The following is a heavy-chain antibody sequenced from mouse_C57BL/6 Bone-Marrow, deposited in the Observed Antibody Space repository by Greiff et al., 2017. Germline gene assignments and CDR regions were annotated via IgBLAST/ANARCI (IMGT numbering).Heavy chain of an antibody. J-gene: IGHJ3*01. Sequence: QAQLQQPGAELVRPGASVTLSCKASGYTFTDYEMHWVKQTLVHGLDWIGAIDPETGGTASNQKFKGKAILTADNSSSTAYMELRSLTSEDSAVYCCTRRFAYWGQGTLVTVSA. V-gene: IGHV1-15*01. CDR3: TRRFAY. CDR1: GYTFTDYE. CDR2: IDPETGGT.